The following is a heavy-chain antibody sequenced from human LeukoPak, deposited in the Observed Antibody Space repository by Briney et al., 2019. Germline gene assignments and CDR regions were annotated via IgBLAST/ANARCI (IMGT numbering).Heavy chain of an antibody. V-gene: IGHV3-23*01. Sequence: GGSLRLSCAASGFAFSSYAVTWVRQAPGKGLEWVSTISGSGGSAYYADSVRGRFTISRDISKNTVYLQMNSLRAEDTAVYYCAKAEFFLYYGSGSSDYGMDVWGQGTTVTVSS. CDR3: AKAEFFLYYGSGSSDYGMDV. J-gene: IGHJ6*02. D-gene: IGHD3-10*01. CDR2: ISGSGGSA. CDR1: GFAFSSYA.